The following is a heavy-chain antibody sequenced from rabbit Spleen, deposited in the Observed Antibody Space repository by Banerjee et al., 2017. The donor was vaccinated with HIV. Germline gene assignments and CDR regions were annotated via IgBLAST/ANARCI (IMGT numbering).Heavy chain of an antibody. CDR1: GFSFSDRDV. V-gene: IGHV1S45*01. J-gene: IGHJ4*01. CDR2: INAATAKP. Sequence: QEQLVESGGGLVQPEGSLTLTCKASGFSFSDRDVMCWVRQAPGKGLEWIACINAATAKPVYATWAKGRFTISRTSSTTVTLQMTSLTAADTATYFCARRTFNRDGGYFNLWGPGTLVTVS. CDR3: ARRTFNRDGGYFNL. D-gene: IGHD2-1*01.